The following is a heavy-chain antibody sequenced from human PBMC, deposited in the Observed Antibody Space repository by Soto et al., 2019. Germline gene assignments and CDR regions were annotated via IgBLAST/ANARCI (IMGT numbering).Heavy chain of an antibody. V-gene: IGHV1-3*04. Sequence: QVQLVQSGAEVKKPGASVKLSCEASGYTFTAYPMHWVRQAPGQRLEWMGWINTGNGDTKYSQNFQGRVTITRDTSASTAYMELSSLTSEDTAVYYFTRAPRGETWGQGTLVTVSS. J-gene: IGHJ1*01. CDR1: GYTFTAYP. CDR3: TRAPRGET. D-gene: IGHD2-21*01. CDR2: INTGNGDT.